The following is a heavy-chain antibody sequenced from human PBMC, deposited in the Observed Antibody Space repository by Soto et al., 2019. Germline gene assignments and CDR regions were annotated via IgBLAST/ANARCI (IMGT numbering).Heavy chain of an antibody. Sequence: SLRLSCAASGFTFSSYAMSWVRQAPGKGLEWVSAISGSGGSTYYADSVKGRFTISRDNSKNTLYLQMNSLRAEDTAVYYCAKARSKQQLVPYYFDYWGQGTLVTVSS. CDR2: ISGSGGST. CDR1: GFTFSSYA. V-gene: IGHV3-23*01. D-gene: IGHD6-13*01. CDR3: AKARSKQQLVPYYFDY. J-gene: IGHJ4*02.